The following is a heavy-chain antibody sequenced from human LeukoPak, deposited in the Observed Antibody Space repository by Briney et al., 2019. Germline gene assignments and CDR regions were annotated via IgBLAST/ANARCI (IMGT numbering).Heavy chain of an antibody. D-gene: IGHD1-1*01. CDR2: ICSSSSYK. J-gene: IGHJ4*02. Sequence: GGSLRLSCVASGFTFSSYSMNWVRQAPGKGLEWVSSICSSSSYKYYTDSVKGRFTISRDNAKNSLYLQMNSLRAEDTAVYYCARSAAGTYYWGQGTLVTVSS. CDR3: ARSAAGTYY. CDR1: GFTFSSYS. V-gene: IGHV3-21*01.